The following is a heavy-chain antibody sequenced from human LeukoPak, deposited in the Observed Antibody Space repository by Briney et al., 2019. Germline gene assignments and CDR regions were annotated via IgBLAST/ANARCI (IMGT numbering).Heavy chain of an antibody. J-gene: IGHJ5*02. D-gene: IGHD2/OR15-2a*01. CDR1: GGSISSGDYY. V-gene: IGHV4-30-4*08. CDR2: IYYSGST. Sequence: SETLSLTCTVSGGSISSGDYYWSWIRQPPGKGLEWIGYIYYSGSTYYNPSLKSRVSISVDTSKNQFSLKLSSVTAADAAVYYCARRANTWFDPWGQGTLVTVSS. CDR3: ARRANTWFDP.